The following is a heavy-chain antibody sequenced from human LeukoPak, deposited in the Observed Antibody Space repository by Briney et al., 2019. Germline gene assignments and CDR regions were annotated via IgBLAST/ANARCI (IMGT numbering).Heavy chain of an antibody. D-gene: IGHD1-26*01. J-gene: IGHJ5*02. CDR3: ARPSGSYSRWFDP. Sequence: SETLSLTCTVSGGSISSSSYYWGWFRQPPGKGLEWIGSIYYSGSTYYNPSLKSRVTISVDTSKNQFSLKLSSVTAADTAVYYCARPSGSYSRWFDPWGQGTLVTVSS. CDR1: GGSISSSSYY. CDR2: IYYSGST. V-gene: IGHV4-39*01.